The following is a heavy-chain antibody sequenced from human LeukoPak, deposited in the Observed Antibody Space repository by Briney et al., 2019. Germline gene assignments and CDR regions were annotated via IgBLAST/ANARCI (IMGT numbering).Heavy chain of an antibody. CDR2: ISAYNGNT. D-gene: IGHD3-16*02. Sequence: ASVKVSCKASGYTFTSYGISWVRQAPGQGLEWMGWISAYNGNTNYAQKLQGRVTMTTDTSTSTAYMELRSLRSDDTAVYYCARDGAPYDYVWGSYRYPDYFDYWGQGTLVTVSP. V-gene: IGHV1-18*01. J-gene: IGHJ4*02. CDR3: ARDGAPYDYVWGSYRYPDYFDY. CDR1: GYTFTSYG.